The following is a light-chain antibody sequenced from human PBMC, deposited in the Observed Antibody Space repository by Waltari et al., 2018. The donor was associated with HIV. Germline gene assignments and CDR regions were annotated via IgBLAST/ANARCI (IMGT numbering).Light chain of an antibody. CDR2: DVS. CDR1: SSDVGNYNE. V-gene: IGLV2-18*02. CDR3: SSFTTSITVV. J-gene: IGLJ2*01. Sequence: QSALTQPPSVSGSLGQSVTISCTGTSSDVGNYNEVSWYQQSLGTAPKLMIYDVSNRPSGVPDRFSGSKSGNTASLTISGLQAEDEADYYCSSFTTSITVVFGGGTKLTVL.